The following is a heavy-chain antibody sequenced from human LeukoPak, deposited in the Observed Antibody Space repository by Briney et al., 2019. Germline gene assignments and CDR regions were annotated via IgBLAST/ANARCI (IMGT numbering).Heavy chain of an antibody. D-gene: IGHD5-24*01. CDR2: IYPGDSHT. J-gene: IGHJ4*02. CDR3: ATLRDGYHLYDY. Sequence: GESLKISCKCSGNNFRKHWIAWVRQMPGKGLELMGYIYPGDSHTRYSPSFQGHVTISADTSISTAYLQWSSVKASDTSMYYWATLRDGYHLYDYWGQGALVTVSS. CDR1: GNNFRKHW. V-gene: IGHV5-51*01.